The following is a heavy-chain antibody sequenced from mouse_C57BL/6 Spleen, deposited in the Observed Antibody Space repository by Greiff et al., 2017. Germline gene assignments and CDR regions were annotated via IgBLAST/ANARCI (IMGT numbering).Heavy chain of an antibody. Sequence: EVMLVESGEGLVKPGGSLKLSCAASGFTFSSYAMSWVRQTPEKRLEWVAYISSGGDYIYYADTVKGRFTISRDNARNTLYLQMSSLKSEDTAMYYCTREGGNYAWFAYWGQGTLVTVSA. CDR3: TREGGNYAWFAY. CDR1: GFTFSSYA. J-gene: IGHJ3*01. D-gene: IGHD2-1*01. CDR2: ISSGGDYI. V-gene: IGHV5-9-1*02.